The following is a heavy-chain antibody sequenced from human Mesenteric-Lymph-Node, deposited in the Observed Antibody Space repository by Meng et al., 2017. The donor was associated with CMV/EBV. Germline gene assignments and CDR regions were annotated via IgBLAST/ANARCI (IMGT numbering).Heavy chain of an antibody. D-gene: IGHD6-19*01. CDR3: AKEALGSHPYNWLDP. Sequence: GESLKISCTASGFTFSNYAMSWVRQAPGKGLEWVSSISGNGGGTNYADSVKGRFTISRDNSKNTLYLQTNSLRLEDTAVYYCAKEALGSHPYNWLDPWDQGTVVTVSS. V-gene: IGHV3-23*01. CDR2: ISGNGGGT. CDR1: GFTFSNYA. J-gene: IGHJ5*02.